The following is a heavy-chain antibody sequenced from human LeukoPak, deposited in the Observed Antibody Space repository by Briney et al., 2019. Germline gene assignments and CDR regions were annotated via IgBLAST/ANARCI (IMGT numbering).Heavy chain of an antibody. V-gene: IGHV3-53*01. J-gene: IGHJ4*02. D-gene: IGHD1-14*01. CDR2: IYSDGNI. CDR1: GFTVTRSH. CDR3: VRADNGFDQ. Sequence: PGGSLRLSCAASGFTVTRSHMSWIRQAPGKGLEWVSLIYSDGNIHYADSVKGRFTISRGISKNTLYLQMNSLRVEDTAVYYCVRADNGFDQWGQGALVTVSS.